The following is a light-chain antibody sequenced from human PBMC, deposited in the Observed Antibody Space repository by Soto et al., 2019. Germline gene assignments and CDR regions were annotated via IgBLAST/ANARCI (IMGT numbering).Light chain of an antibody. CDR2: DVS. V-gene: IGLV2-14*01. Sequence: QSVLTQPASVSGSPGQTITISCTGTSGDVGGYNYVSWYQQHPGTAPTLMIYDVSNRPSGVANRFSGSKSGNTASLTISGLQAEDEADYYCSSYTSSSTLVFGTGTKLTVL. CDR1: SGDVGGYNY. CDR3: SSYTSSSTLV. J-gene: IGLJ1*01.